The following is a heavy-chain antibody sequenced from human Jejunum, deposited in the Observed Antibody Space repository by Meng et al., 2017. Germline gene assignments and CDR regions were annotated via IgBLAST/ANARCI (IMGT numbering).Heavy chain of an antibody. D-gene: IGHD3-10*01. J-gene: IGHJ6*02. CDR3: ARDWGVTMVRGVIGRGMDV. Sequence: GSLRLSCTVSGGSVSSYYWSWIRQPAGRGPEWIGRVYISGSTNYNPSLKSRVTMSVDTSNNQFSLKLSFVTAADTAVYYCARDWGVTMVRGVIGRGMDVWGQGTTVTVSS. V-gene: IGHV4-4*07. CDR2: VYISGST. CDR1: GGSVSSYY.